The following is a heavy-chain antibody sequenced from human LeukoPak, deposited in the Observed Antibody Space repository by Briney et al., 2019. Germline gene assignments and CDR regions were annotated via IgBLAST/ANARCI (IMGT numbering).Heavy chain of an antibody. Sequence: GGSLRLSCAASGFTFSSYGMHWVRQAPGKGLEWVANIKQDGSEKYYVDSVKGRFTISRDNAKNSLYLQMNSLRAEDTAVYYCARDLVGYSSIGYFDYWGQGTLVTVSS. CDR2: IKQDGSEK. V-gene: IGHV3-7*01. CDR3: ARDLVGYSSIGYFDY. CDR1: GFTFSSYG. D-gene: IGHD6-19*01. J-gene: IGHJ4*02.